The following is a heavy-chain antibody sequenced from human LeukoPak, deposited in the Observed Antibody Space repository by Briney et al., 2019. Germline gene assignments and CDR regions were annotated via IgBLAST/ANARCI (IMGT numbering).Heavy chain of an antibody. D-gene: IGHD2-15*01. V-gene: IGHV4-61*02. Sequence: SETLSLTCTVSGGSISSGSYYWTWIRQPAGKGLEWIGCIYSSGSTNYNPSLKSRVTISVDTSKNQFSLKVNSVTAADTAVYYCARQVVAAATTFDYWGQGTLVTVSS. CDR2: IYSSGST. J-gene: IGHJ4*02. CDR1: GGSISSGSYY. CDR3: ARQVVAAATTFDY.